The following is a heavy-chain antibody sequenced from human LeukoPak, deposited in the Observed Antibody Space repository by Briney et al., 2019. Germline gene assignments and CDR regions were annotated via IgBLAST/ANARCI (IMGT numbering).Heavy chain of an antibody. J-gene: IGHJ5*02. CDR1: GGSINSYY. Sequence: PSETLSLTCTVSGGSINSYYWSWIRQPPGKGLEWIGYIYYSGSTNYNPSLKSRVTISVDTSKNQFSLKLSSVTAADTAVYYCARVGVNCSGGSCYSWFDPWGQGTLVTVSS. D-gene: IGHD2-15*01. V-gene: IGHV4-59*01. CDR2: IYYSGST. CDR3: ARVGVNCSGGSCYSWFDP.